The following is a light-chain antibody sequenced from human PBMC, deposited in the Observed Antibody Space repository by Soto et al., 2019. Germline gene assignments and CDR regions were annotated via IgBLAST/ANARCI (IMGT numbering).Light chain of an antibody. Sequence: EIVMTQSPATLSVSPGERATLSCRVSQSISSSLAWYQQKPGQAPRLLIYGASTRATGIPARFSGSGSGTEFTLTISSLEPEDFAVYYCQQRSNWPIFTFGPGTKVDIK. J-gene: IGKJ3*01. CDR3: QQRSNWPIFT. V-gene: IGKV3-15*01. CDR1: QSISSS. CDR2: GAS.